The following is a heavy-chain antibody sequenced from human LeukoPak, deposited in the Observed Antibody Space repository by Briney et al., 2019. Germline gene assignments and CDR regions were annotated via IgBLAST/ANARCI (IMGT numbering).Heavy chain of an antibody. CDR2: NSGSGDVT. D-gene: IGHD3-22*01. J-gene: IGHJ4*02. V-gene: IGHV3-23*01. CDR3: EKGGFYDSSIHYGGENY. Sequence: GRSLRLSCAVSGFTFSIYAMSWVRQAPGKGLEWVSINSGSGDVTYYADSVKGRFTISRDNSKNTLNLQMNGLRAGDKAVYYWEKGGFYDSSIHYGGENYGGRGPRATVPS. CDR1: GFTFSIYA.